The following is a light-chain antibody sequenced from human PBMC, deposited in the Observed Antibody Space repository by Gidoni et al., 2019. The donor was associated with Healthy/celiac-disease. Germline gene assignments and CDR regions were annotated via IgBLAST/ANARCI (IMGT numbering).Light chain of an antibody. Sequence: ALLQQPSAAWAPRQRVTTTCTWSSSYIGAGYTVHWYQQLPGTAPKLLIYGNTQRPSGVPDRFSGSKSGTSASLAITGLQAEDEADYYCQSYDSSLSVVVFGGGTKLTVL. CDR1: SSYIGAGYT. V-gene: IGLV1-40*01. J-gene: IGLJ2*01. CDR3: QSYDSSLSVVV. CDR2: GNT.